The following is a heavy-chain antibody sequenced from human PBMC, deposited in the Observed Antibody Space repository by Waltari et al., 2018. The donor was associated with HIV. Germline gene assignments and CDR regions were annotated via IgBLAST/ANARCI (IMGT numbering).Heavy chain of an antibody. V-gene: IGHV3-7*04. Sequence: EVQLVESGGGLVQPGGSLRLSCAGSGLPFSSLGFSWVRQGPGKGVGWEAKKKQDGSEKYFVDSVNGRFTISRENAENSLYLQMNSLRAEETAVYYCAGGGFYGSGSKVNWGQGTLVTVSS. CDR3: AGGGFYGSGSKVN. CDR2: KKQDGSEK. J-gene: IGHJ4*02. CDR1: GLPFSSLG. D-gene: IGHD3-10*01.